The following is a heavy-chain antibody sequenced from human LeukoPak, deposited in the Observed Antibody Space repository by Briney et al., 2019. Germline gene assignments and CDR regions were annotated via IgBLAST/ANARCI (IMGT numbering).Heavy chain of an antibody. D-gene: IGHD3-3*01. V-gene: IGHV4-59*01. CDR2: IYYSGST. Sequence: SETLSLTCTVSGGSISIYYWSWIRQPPGKGLEWIGYIYYSGSTNYNPSLKSRVTISVDTSKNQFSLKLSSVTAADTAVYYCARGYDLWSGYYPPYFDYWGQGTLVTVSS. J-gene: IGHJ4*02. CDR1: GGSISIYY. CDR3: ARGYDLWSGYYPPYFDY.